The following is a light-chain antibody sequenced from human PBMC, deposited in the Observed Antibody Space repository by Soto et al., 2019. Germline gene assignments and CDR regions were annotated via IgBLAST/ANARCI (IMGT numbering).Light chain of an antibody. CDR1: SGHSSYA. V-gene: IGLV4-69*01. Sequence: QLVLTQSPSASASLGASVKLTCTLSSGHSSYAIAWHQQHPEKGPRYLMKLNSAGSHSKGDGIPDRFSGSSSGAERYLTISSSQSEDEADYYCQTWGTGIQVFGGGTKLTVL. J-gene: IGLJ2*01. CDR3: QTWGTGIQV. CDR2: LNSAGSH.